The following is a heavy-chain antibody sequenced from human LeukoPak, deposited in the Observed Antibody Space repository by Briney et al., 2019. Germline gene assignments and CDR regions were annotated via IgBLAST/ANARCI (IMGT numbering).Heavy chain of an antibody. CDR1: GYTFSAHY. CDR3: ARVPGPYTTSRFDF. V-gene: IGHV1-2*02. Sequence: ASVSVSCKTSGYTFSAHYLHWVRQAPGQRPEWVGRIDPASGGTHYAQKFQGRVTVTRDTSATTVDMALSGLRSDDTAVYYCARVPGPYTTSRFDFWGQGTLVTVSS. CDR2: IDPASGGT. D-gene: IGHD2-2*02. J-gene: IGHJ4*02.